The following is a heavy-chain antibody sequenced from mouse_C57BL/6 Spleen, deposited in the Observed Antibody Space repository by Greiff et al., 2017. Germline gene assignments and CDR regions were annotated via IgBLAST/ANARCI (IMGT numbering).Heavy chain of an antibody. CDR1: GYTFTSYW. J-gene: IGHJ2*01. CDR3: ARWDSFDY. CDR2: IDPSDSYT. Sequence: VQLQQSGAELVMPGASVKLSCKASGYTFTSYWMHWVKQRPGQGLEWIGEIDPSDSYTNYNQKFKGKSTLTVDKSSSTAYMQLSSLTSEDSAVYYCARWDSFDYWGQGTTLTVSS. D-gene: IGHD4-1*01. V-gene: IGHV1-69*01.